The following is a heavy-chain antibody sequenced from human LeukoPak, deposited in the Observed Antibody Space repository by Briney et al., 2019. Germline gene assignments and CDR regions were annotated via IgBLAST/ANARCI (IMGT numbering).Heavy chain of an antibody. CDR1: GFTFRNYD. Sequence: EAGGSLRLSCAASGFTFRNYDMHWVRQFPGRGREWVSAIGIADDTHYPDSVKGRFTISRENAKNSLYLQMNSLRDGDTAVYYCVRGGIQVSGIDAFDIWGQGTMVTVSS. CDR3: VRGGIQVSGIDAFDI. V-gene: IGHV3-13*01. J-gene: IGHJ3*02. CDR2: IGIADDT. D-gene: IGHD5/OR15-5a*01.